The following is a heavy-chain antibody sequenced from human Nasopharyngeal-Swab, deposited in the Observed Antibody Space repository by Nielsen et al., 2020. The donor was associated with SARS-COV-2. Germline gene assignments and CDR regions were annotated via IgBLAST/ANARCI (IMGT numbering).Heavy chain of an antibody. D-gene: IGHD6-19*01. V-gene: IGHV3-33*01. Sequence: GGSLRLSCEASGFDFNNYGMHWVRQAPGKGLEWVANIWYDGSNTYLADSVKGRFTISRDNSKNTLFLHMSRLIAEDTALYFCARGSSQTSFVYWGQGALVTVSS. CDR2: IWYDGSNT. CDR1: GFDFNNYG. CDR3: ARGSSQTSFVY. J-gene: IGHJ4*02.